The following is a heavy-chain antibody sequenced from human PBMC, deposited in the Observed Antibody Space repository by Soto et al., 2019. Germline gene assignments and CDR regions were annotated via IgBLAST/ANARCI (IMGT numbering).Heavy chain of an antibody. J-gene: IGHJ6*02. Sequence: EVQLVESGGGLIQPGGSLRLSCAASGFTVSSNYMSWVRQAPGKGLEWVSFIYSGGSTYFADSVKGRFTISRDNSKNTLYLQMNSLRAEDTAVYYCARSIVGATFYYYGMDVWGQGTTVTVSS. D-gene: IGHD1-26*01. V-gene: IGHV3-53*01. CDR1: GFTVSSNY. CDR3: ARSIVGATFYYYGMDV. CDR2: IYSGGST.